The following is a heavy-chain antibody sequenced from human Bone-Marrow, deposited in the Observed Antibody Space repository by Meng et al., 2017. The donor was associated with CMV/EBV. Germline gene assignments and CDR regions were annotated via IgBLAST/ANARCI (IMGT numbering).Heavy chain of an antibody. Sequence: GGSLRLSCAASGFTFSSYSMNWVRQAPGKGLEWVSYISSSSSAIYYADSVKGRFTISRDNAKSSLFLQMNSLRAEDTAVYYCARTYTSSSAISYYYYGMDVWGQGTTVTVSS. V-gene: IGHV3-48*04. D-gene: IGHD6-6*01. J-gene: IGHJ6*02. CDR1: GFTFSSYS. CDR2: ISSSSSAI. CDR3: ARTYTSSSAISYYYYGMDV.